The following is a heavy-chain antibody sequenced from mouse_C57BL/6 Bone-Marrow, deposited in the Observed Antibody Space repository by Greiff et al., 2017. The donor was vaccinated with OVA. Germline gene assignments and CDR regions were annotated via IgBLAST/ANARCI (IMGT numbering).Heavy chain of an antibody. Sequence: EVQLQQSGPELVKPGASVKISCKASGYSFTGYYMNWVKQSPEKSLEWIGEINPSTGGTTYNQKFKAKATLTVDKSSSTAYMQLKSLTSEDSAVYYCAREADSSGFLYYYAMDYWGQGTSVTVSS. CDR2: INPSTGGT. J-gene: IGHJ4*01. D-gene: IGHD3-2*02. CDR1: GYSFTGYY. CDR3: AREADSSGFLYYYAMDY. V-gene: IGHV1-42*01.